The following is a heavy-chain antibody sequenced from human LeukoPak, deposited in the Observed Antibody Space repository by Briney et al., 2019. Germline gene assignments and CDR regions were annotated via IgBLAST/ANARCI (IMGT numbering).Heavy chain of an antibody. D-gene: IGHD6-13*01. J-gene: IGHJ4*02. CDR1: GFIFSSYG. CDR2: ISYDGSNK. V-gene: IGHV3-30*18. CDR3: AKEGPWAAGFDY. Sequence: SGRSLRLSCAASGFIFSSYGMHWVRQAPGKGLEWVAVISYDGSNKYYADSVKGRFTISRDNSKNTLYLQINSLRAEDTAVYYCAKEGPWAAGFDYWGQGTPVTVSS.